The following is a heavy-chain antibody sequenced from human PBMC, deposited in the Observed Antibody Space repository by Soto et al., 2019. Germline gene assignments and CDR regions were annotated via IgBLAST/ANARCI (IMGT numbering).Heavy chain of an antibody. J-gene: IGHJ4*02. CDR1: GFTFSSYA. D-gene: IGHD3-22*01. V-gene: IGHV3-23*01. Sequence: GGSLRLSCAASGFTFSSYAMSWVRQAPGKGLEWVSAISGSGGSTYYADSVKGRFTISRDNSKNTLYLQMNSLRAEDTAVYYCAKAVGFYYDSSGSHYFDYWGQGPLVTVSS. CDR3: AKAVGFYYDSSGSHYFDY. CDR2: ISGSGGST.